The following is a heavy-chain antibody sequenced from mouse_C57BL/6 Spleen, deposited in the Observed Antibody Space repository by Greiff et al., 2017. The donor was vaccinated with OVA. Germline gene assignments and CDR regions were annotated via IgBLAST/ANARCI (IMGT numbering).Heavy chain of an antibody. CDR1: GYTFTDYY. CDR3: ARLGDGYPFDY. V-gene: IGHV1-26*01. J-gene: IGHJ2*01. Sequence: EVQLQQSGPELVKPGASVKISCKASGYTFTDYYMNWVKQSHGKSLEWIGDINPNNGGTSYNQKFKGKATLTVDKSSSTAYMELRSLTSEDSAVYYCARLGDGYPFDYWGQGTTLTVSS. D-gene: IGHD2-3*01. CDR2: INPNNGGT.